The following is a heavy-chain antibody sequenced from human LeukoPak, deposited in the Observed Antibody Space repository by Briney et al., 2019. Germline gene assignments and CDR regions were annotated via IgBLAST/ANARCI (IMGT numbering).Heavy chain of an antibody. CDR2: ISSSRSTI. Sequence: TGGSLRLSCAASGFTFSKHSTNWVRQAPGKGLEWVSYISSSRSTIYYADSVKGRFTISRDNARNSLYLQMNSLRAEDTAVYYCARETWVVGPTTGIYYYYLDVWGKGTTVTISS. CDR3: ARETWVVGPTTGIYYYYLDV. V-gene: IGHV3-48*01. J-gene: IGHJ6*03. D-gene: IGHD1-26*01. CDR1: GFTFSKHS.